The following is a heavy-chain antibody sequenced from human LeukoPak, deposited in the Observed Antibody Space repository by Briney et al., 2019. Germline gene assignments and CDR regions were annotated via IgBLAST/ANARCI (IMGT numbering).Heavy chain of an antibody. D-gene: IGHD2/OR15-2a*01. Sequence: ASVKVSCKASGYTFTSYAMHWVRQAPGQRLEWMGWINAGNGNTKYSQKFQGRVTITRDTSASTAYMELSSLRSEDTAVYYCAGLSGGEYYYGMDVGAKGPRATVPS. J-gene: IGHJ6*02. V-gene: IGHV1-3*01. CDR3: AGLSGGEYYYGMDV. CDR2: INAGNGNT. CDR1: GYTFTSYA.